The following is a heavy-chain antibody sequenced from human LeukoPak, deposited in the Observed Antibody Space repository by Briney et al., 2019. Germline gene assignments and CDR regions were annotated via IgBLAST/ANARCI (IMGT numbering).Heavy chain of an antibody. CDR3: ARGGGAAGGFTYGYYYYYYMDV. Sequence: SETLSLTCAVYGGSFSGYYWSWIRQPPGKGLEWIGYIYYSGSTNYNPSLKSRVTISVDTSKNQFSLKLSSVTAADTAVYYCARGGGAAGGFTYGYYYYYYMDVWGKGTTVTISS. D-gene: IGHD1-1*01. CDR1: GGSFSGYY. V-gene: IGHV4-59*01. CDR2: IYYSGST. J-gene: IGHJ6*03.